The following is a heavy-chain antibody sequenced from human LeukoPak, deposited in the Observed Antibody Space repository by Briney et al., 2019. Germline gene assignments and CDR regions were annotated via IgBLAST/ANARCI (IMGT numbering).Heavy chain of an antibody. CDR3: ARAYDSSGWYGGGYFDY. Sequence: ASVKVSCKASGYTFTSYAMNWVRQAPGQGLEWMGWINTNTGNPTYAQGFTGRFVFSLDTSVSTAYLQISSLKAEDTAVYYCARAYDSSGWYGGGYFDYWGQGTLVTVSS. J-gene: IGHJ4*02. CDR1: GYTFTSYA. CDR2: INTNTGNP. V-gene: IGHV7-4-1*02. D-gene: IGHD6-19*01.